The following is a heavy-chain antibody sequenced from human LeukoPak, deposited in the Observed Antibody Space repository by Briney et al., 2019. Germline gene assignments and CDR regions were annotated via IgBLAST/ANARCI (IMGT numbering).Heavy chain of an antibody. CDR2: IYTSGST. CDR1: GGSISSYY. D-gene: IGHD3-10*01. J-gene: IGHJ4*02. Sequence: SETLSLTCTVSGGSISSYYWSWIRQPAGKGLEWIGRIYTSGSTNYNPSLKSRVTMSVDTSKNQFSLKLSSVTAADTAVYYCARDRNYDSGSYYTPLDYWGQGTLVTVSS. V-gene: IGHV4-4*07. CDR3: ARDRNYDSGSYYTPLDY.